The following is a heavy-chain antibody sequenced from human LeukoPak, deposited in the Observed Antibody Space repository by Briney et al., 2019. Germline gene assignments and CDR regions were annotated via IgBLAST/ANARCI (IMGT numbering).Heavy chain of an antibody. CDR2: IYYSGTT. CDR3: ARLWGSTSLIDY. V-gene: IGHV4-39*01. D-gene: IGHD2-2*01. CDR1: GGSISSSSYY. J-gene: IGHJ4*02. Sequence: SETLSLTCTVSGGSISSSSYYWGWIRQPPGEGLEWIGSIYYSGTTYYNPSLKSRVTISVDTSKNQFSLKLSSVTAADTAVYYCARLWGSTSLIDYWGQGTLVTVSS.